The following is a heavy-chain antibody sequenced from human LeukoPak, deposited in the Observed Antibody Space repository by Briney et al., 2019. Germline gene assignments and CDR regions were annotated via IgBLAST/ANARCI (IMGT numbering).Heavy chain of an antibody. V-gene: IGHV3-33*01. J-gene: IGHJ4*02. CDR3: ARAHYGDYFDY. Sequence: PGRSLRLSCAASGFTFSSYGMHWVRQAPGKGLEWVAVIWYDGSNKYYADSVKGRFTISRDNSKNTLYLQMNSPRAEDTAVYYCARAHYGDYFDYWGQGTLVTVSS. CDR1: GFTFSSYG. CDR2: IWYDGSNK. D-gene: IGHD4-17*01.